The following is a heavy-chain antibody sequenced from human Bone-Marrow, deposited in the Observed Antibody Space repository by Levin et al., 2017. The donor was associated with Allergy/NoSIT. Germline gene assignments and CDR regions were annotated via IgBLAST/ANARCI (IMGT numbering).Heavy chain of an antibody. Sequence: GGSLRLSCVASGFGFGDYAMSWVRQAPGRGLEWVSTIGSRDTFYAPSVKGRFTISRDNSKNTLYLQMNSLRADDTAVYYCAKAELASSWYYLFDDWGPGTLVPVSS. CDR2: IGSRDT. CDR1: GFGFGDYA. D-gene: IGHD6-13*01. V-gene: IGHV3-23*01. CDR3: AKAELASSWYYLFDD. J-gene: IGHJ4*02.